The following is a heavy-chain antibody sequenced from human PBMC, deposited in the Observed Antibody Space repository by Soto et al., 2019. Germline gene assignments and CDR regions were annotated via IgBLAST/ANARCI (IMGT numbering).Heavy chain of an antibody. V-gene: IGHV3-74*01. J-gene: IGHJ4*02. Sequence: EVQLVESGGGLVQPGGSLRLSCAASGFTFSSYWMHWVRQAPGKGLVWVSRIKGDGSITNYADSVKGRFTISXXXXXXXXXXXXXSLRVDDTAVYYCAREGQWLGNDYWGQGTLVTVSS. CDR3: AREGQWLGNDY. CDR2: IKGDGSIT. D-gene: IGHD6-19*01. CDR1: GFTFSSYW.